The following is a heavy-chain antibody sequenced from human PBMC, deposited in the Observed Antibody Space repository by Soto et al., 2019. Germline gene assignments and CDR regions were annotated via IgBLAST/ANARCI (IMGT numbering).Heavy chain of an antibody. CDR3: ARDLQLEDWFDP. D-gene: IGHD5-18*01. CDR1: GGSVSSGSYY. Sequence: PSETLSLTCTVSGGSVSSGSYYWSWIRQPPGKGLEWIGYIYYSGSTNYNPSLKSRVTISVDTSKNQFSLKLSSVTAADTAVYYCARDLQLEDWFDPWGQGTLVTVS. J-gene: IGHJ5*02. V-gene: IGHV4-61*01. CDR2: IYYSGST.